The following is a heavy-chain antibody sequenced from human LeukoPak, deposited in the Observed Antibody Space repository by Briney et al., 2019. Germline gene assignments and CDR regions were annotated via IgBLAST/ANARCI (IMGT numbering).Heavy chain of an antibody. J-gene: IGHJ4*02. CDR1: GDSIISYY. CDR2: IHSSGPT. Sequence: SDTLSLTRTLSGDSIISYYGSWSRQSPEKGLEWIGYIHSSGPTNYHSSLKSRITMSVDTSKNQFSLKVTSVPAADTAVYYCARQNSDYPYYFDYWGQGALVTVSS. V-gene: IGHV4-59*07. CDR3: ARQNSDYPYYFDY. D-gene: IGHD3-22*01.